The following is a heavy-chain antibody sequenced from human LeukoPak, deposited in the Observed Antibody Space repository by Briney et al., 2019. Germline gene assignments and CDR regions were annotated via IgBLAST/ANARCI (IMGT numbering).Heavy chain of an antibody. Sequence: GGSLRLSCAASGFTFSTYSMGWVRQAPGRGLDWVSVISGGGDFIYYTDSVKGRFTISRDNSKDTVYLQMNSLRADDTAVYYCAKVGMGYSGTYFGNLDYWGQGTLVTVSS. V-gene: IGHV3-23*01. D-gene: IGHD1-26*01. CDR2: ISGGGDFI. J-gene: IGHJ4*02. CDR3: AKVGMGYSGTYFGNLDY. CDR1: GFTFSTYS.